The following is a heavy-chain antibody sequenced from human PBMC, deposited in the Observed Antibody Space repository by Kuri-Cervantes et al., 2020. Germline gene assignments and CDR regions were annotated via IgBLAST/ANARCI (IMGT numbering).Heavy chain of an antibody. CDR3: ARAAGAYCDGDCHNRFDP. V-gene: IGHV1-18*01. CDR1: GYTFTSYA. D-gene: IGHD2-21*01. J-gene: IGHJ5*02. Sequence: ASVKVSCKASGYTFTSYAMNWVRQAPGQGLEWMGWISAYNGNTNYAQKFQGRVTITADESTSTAYMELSSLRSEDTAVYYCARAAGAYCDGDCHNRFDPWGQGTLVTVSS. CDR2: ISAYNGNT.